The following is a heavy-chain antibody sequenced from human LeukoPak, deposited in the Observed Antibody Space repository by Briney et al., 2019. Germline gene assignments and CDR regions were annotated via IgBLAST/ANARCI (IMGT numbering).Heavy chain of an antibody. Sequence: GGSLRLSCAASGFTFSSYAMHWVRQAPGKGLEWVAVISYDGSNKYYADSVKGRFTISRDNSENTLYLQMNSLRAEDTAVYYCAKDWKYQLQNLYYYYGMDVWGQGTTVTVSS. CDR2: ISYDGSNK. CDR1: GFTFSSYA. CDR3: AKDWKYQLQNLYYYYGMDV. J-gene: IGHJ6*02. V-gene: IGHV3-30*04. D-gene: IGHD2-2*01.